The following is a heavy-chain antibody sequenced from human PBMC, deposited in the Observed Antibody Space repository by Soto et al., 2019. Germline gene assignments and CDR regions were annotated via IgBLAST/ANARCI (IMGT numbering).Heavy chain of an antibody. D-gene: IGHD5-18*01. Sequence: SETLSLPCAVSGGPISRGGYPWSWIRQPPGKGLEWIGYIHHCGCTYYNPSLKIRITISVDRSKNQFSLKLSSVTAADTAVYSCARTVDTAMFFYFDYWGRGGMLTVSS. CDR3: ARTVDTAMFFYFDY. CDR2: IHHCGCT. J-gene: IGHJ4*02. V-gene: IGHV4-30-2*01. CDR1: GGPISRGGYP.